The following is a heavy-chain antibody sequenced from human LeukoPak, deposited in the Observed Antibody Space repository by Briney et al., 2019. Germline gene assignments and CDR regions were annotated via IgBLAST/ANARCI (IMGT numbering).Heavy chain of an antibody. Sequence: PGGSLRLSCAASGFTFSSYSMNWVRQAPGKGLEWVSSISSSSSYIYYADSVKGRFTISRDNAKNSLYLQMNSLRAEDTAVYYCARGEVGYDYVWGSYRPNDAFDIWGQGTMVTVSS. D-gene: IGHD3-16*02. CDR3: ARGEVGYDYVWGSYRPNDAFDI. CDR1: GFTFSSYS. CDR2: ISSSSSYI. J-gene: IGHJ3*02. V-gene: IGHV3-21*01.